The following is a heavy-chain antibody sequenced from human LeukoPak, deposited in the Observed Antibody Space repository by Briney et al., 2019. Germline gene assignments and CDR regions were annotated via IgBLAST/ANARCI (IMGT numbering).Heavy chain of an antibody. CDR3: AGGLKLSGLSGSYGSDY. CDR1: GYTFTSYY. V-gene: IGHV1-46*01. CDR2: INPSGGST. D-gene: IGHD1-26*01. J-gene: IGHJ4*02. Sequence: ASVKVSCKASGYTFTSYYMHWVRQAPGQGLEWMGIINPSGGSTSYAQKFQGRVTMTRDTSTSTVYMELSSLRSEDTAVYYCAGGLKLSGLSGSYGSDYWGQGTLVTVSS.